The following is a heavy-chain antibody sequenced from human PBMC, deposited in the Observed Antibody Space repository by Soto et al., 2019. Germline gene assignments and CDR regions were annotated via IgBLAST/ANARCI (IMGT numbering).Heavy chain of an antibody. J-gene: IGHJ6*02. CDR2: IIPIFGTA. CDR1: GGTFSSYA. V-gene: IGHV1-69*13. CDR3: ASVGGSGRVDYYYYGMDV. Sequence: ASVKVSCKASGGTFSSYAISWVRQAPGQGLEWMGGIIPIFGTANYAQKFQGRVTITADESTSTAYMELSSLRSEDTAVYYCASVGGSGRVDYYYYGMDVWGQGTTVTVSS. D-gene: IGHD3-10*01.